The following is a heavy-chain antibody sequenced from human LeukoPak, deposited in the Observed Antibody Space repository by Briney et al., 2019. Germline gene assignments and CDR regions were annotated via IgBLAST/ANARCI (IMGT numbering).Heavy chain of an antibody. D-gene: IGHD3-3*01. CDR1: GFAYRNYA. Sequence: PGGSLRLSCAASGFAYRNYAMSWVRQAPGKGLEWVSGISGSGGGTFYADSVKGRFTISRDNSKNTLYLQMNSLRAEDTAVYYCAKDRWNTVLAHFDYWGQGTLVTVSP. CDR2: ISGSGGGT. CDR3: AKDRWNTVLAHFDY. V-gene: IGHV3-23*01. J-gene: IGHJ4*02.